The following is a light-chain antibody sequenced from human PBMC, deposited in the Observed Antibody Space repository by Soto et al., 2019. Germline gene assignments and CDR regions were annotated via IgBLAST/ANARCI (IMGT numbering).Light chain of an antibody. CDR3: QQYNNYWT. CDR1: QSISRW. V-gene: IGKV1-5*01. J-gene: IGKJ1*01. CDR2: HAS. Sequence: QAPSTLSASLGDRGTISCRASQSISRWLAWYQQKPGKAPKLLIYHASSLESGVPSRFSGSGSGTEFTLTINSLQPDDLATYYCQQYNNYWTFGQGPKVDIK.